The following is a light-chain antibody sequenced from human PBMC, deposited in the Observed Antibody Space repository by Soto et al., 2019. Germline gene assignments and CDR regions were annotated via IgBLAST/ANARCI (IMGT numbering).Light chain of an antibody. CDR1: QSIGNRN. V-gene: IGKV3-20*01. CDR3: QQYDTSPYT. J-gene: IGKJ2*01. CDR2: GAS. Sequence: DIVLRQSPGTLSLSPGERATLSCRASQSIGNRNLAWYQLKPGQAPRLLIYGASSRATGITDRFSSSGSGSYFTLTISRLEPEDFAVYYCQQYDTSPYTFGQGTKLEMK.